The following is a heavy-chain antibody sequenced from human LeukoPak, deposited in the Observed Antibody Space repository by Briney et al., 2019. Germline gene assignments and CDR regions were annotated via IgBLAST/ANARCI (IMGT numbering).Heavy chain of an antibody. V-gene: IGHV1-69*13. Sequence: SVKVSCKASGGTFSGYAISWVRQAPGQGLEWMGGIIPICGTANYAQMFQGRVTSTAEESTSTAYMELSSLGSEDTAVYYCARRTKSTATEGYYYYYYMDVWGKGTTVTVAS. CDR3: ARRTKSTATEGYYYYYYMDV. J-gene: IGHJ6*03. CDR1: GGTFSGYA. D-gene: IGHD4-11*01. CDR2: IIPICGTA.